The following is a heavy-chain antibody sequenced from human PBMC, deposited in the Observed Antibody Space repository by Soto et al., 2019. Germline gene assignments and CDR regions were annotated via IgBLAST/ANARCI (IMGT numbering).Heavy chain of an antibody. CDR3: ARHKAFYYDSSGA. Sequence: GESLKISCKGSGYSFTSYWISWVRQMPGKGLEWMGRIDPSDSYTNYSPSFQGHVTMSADKSIDTAYLQWSSLKASDSAMYYCARHKAFYYDSSGAWGQGSLVTVSS. D-gene: IGHD3-22*01. CDR2: IDPSDSYT. V-gene: IGHV5-10-1*01. J-gene: IGHJ5*02. CDR1: GYSFTSYW.